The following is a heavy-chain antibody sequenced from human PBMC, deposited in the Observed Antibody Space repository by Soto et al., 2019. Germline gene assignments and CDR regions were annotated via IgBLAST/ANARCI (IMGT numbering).Heavy chain of an antibody. D-gene: IGHD1-26*01. V-gene: IGHV4-4*07. CDR2: IYTSGST. Sequence: QVQLQESGPGLVKPSETLSLTCTVSGDSMTKYYWSWIRQPAGKGLEWIGRIYTSGSTNYNPSLKSRVTMSIDTSNNHFSLKLKSVTAADTAVYYCARTVGAAYYFDSWGQGALVTVSS. CDR3: ARTVGAAYYFDS. J-gene: IGHJ4*02. CDR1: GDSMTKYY.